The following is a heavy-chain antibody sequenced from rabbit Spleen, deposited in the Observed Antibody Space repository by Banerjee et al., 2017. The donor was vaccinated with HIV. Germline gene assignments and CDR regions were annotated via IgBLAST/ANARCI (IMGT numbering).Heavy chain of an antibody. CDR3: VRDQAGDADYGPYYLNL. Sequence: QSLEESGGGLVKPGGTLTLTCIASGVSFSGDSYMCWVRQAPGKGLEWIACIAADSSGSTWYASWAKGRFTISKTSSTTVTLQMTSLTAADTATYFCVRDQAGDADYGPYYLNLWGPGTLVTVS. J-gene: IGHJ4*01. CDR2: IAADSSGST. D-gene: IGHD2-1*01. CDR1: GVSFSGDSY. V-gene: IGHV1S40*01.